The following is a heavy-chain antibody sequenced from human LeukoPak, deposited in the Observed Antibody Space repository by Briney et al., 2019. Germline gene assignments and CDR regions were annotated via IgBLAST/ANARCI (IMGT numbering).Heavy chain of an antibody. Sequence: GASVKVSCKASGYPFTNYGINWGRQAPGQGLEWMGWISPYNGKPDNMQTLQSRVTMTTDTSTSTAYMELRSLRADDTAVYYCARRSAVAGIGYWGQGTLVIVSS. CDR3: ARRSAVAGIGY. D-gene: IGHD6-19*01. CDR2: ISPYNGKP. CDR1: GYPFTNYG. J-gene: IGHJ4*02. V-gene: IGHV1-18*01.